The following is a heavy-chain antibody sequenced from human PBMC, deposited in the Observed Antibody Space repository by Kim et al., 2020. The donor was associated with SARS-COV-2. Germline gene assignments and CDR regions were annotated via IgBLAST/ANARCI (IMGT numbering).Heavy chain of an antibody. J-gene: IGHJ4*02. D-gene: IGHD6-19*01. V-gene: IGHV3-33*01. Sequence: CYPDTVKDRLTISRDNSKTTLYLQMNSLRAEDTAVYYCARERSSGIFDYWGQGTLVTVSS. CDR3: ARERSSGIFDY.